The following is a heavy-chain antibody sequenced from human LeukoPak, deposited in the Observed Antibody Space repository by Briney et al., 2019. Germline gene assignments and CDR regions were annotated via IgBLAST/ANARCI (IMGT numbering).Heavy chain of an antibody. J-gene: IGHJ4*02. Sequence: TSETLSLTCTVSGDSFTSHYWTWVRQSPGRGLEWIGYVSYIGSTNYNPSLKSRVTISVDTSKNQFSLRLTSVTAADTAVYYCATIKRGNIFGYFDFWGQGTPVTVSS. D-gene: IGHD5-18*01. V-gene: IGHV4-59*11. CDR1: GDSFTSHY. CDR3: ATIKRGNIFGYFDF. CDR2: VSYIGST.